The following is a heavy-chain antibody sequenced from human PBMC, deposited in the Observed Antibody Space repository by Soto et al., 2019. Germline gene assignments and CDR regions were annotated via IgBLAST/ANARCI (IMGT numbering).Heavy chain of an antibody. Sequence: SGGSLRLSCASSVFAFIPAWMTWVRQAPGKGLEWVALIKSKTSGETRAYAAPVKGRFTISRDDSENTVFLQMDSLKTEDTAVYYCVIDDAARGFGELDYWGRGTLVTVSS. J-gene: IGHJ4*02. CDR1: VFAFIPAW. CDR3: VIDDAARGFGELDY. V-gene: IGHV3-15*01. D-gene: IGHD3-10*01. CDR2: IKSKTSGETR.